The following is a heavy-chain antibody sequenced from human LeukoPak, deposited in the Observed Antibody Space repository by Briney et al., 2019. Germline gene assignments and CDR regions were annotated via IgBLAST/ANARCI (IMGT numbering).Heavy chain of an antibody. CDR1: GGSISSYY. CDR2: IYTSGST. D-gene: IGHD2-2*01. J-gene: IGHJ5*02. Sequence: SETLSLTCTVSGGSISSYYWSWIRQPAGKGLEWIGRIYTSGSTNYNPSLKSRVTMSVDTSKNQFSLKLSSVTAADTAVYYCARTFVVPAAKGDWFDPWGQGTLVTVSS. V-gene: IGHV4-4*07. CDR3: ARTFVVPAAKGDWFDP.